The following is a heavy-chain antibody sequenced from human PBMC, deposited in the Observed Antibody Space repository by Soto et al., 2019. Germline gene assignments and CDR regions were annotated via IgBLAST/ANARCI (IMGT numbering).Heavy chain of an antibody. CDR2: ISYDGSNK. Sequence: GGSLRLSCAASGFTFSSYGMHWVRQAPGKGLEWVAVISYDGSNKYYADSVKGRFTISRDNSKNTLYLQMNSLRAEDMAVYYCAKDEVRGATTSAFDIWGQGTMVTVSS. CDR3: AKDEVRGATTSAFDI. V-gene: IGHV3-30*18. J-gene: IGHJ3*02. D-gene: IGHD4-17*01. CDR1: GFTFSSYG.